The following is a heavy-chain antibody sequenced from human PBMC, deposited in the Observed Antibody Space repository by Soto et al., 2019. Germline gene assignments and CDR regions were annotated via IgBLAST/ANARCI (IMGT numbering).Heavy chain of an antibody. Sequence: ASGKVSFTASCYSFTSYGISWVRQAPGQGLEWMGWISAYNGNTNYAQKLQGRVTMTTDTSTSTAYMELRSLRSDDTAVYYCARDVTIFGMGPYGMDVWGQGTTVPVSS. D-gene: IGHD3-3*01. CDR2: ISAYNGNT. J-gene: IGHJ6*02. CDR1: CYSFTSYG. V-gene: IGHV1-18*04. CDR3: ARDVTIFGMGPYGMDV.